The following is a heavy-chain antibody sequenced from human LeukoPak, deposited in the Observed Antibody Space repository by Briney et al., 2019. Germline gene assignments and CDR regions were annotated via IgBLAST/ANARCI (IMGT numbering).Heavy chain of an antibody. CDR1: GGSISSYY. D-gene: IGHD3-9*01. CDR3: ARAPAGRYFDWLVDY. J-gene: IGHJ4*02. CDR2: IYYSGST. V-gene: IGHV4-59*01. Sequence: SETLSLTCTVSGGSISSYYWSWIRQPPGKGLEWIGYIYYSGSTNYNPCLKCRVTISVDTSKNQFSLKLSSVTAADTAVYYCARAPAGRYFDWLVDYCGQGALFSVSS.